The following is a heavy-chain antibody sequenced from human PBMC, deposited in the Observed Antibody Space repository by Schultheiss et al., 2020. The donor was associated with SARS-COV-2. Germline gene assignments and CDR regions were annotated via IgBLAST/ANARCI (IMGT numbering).Heavy chain of an antibody. V-gene: IGHV3-30*18. Sequence: GESLKISCAASGFTFSSYGMHWVRQAPGKGLEWVAVISYDGSNKYYADSVKGRFTISRDNSKNTLYLQMNSLRAEDTAVYYCAKGAKLGRGYYFDYWGQGTLVTVSS. D-gene: IGHD7-27*01. CDR2: ISYDGSNK. CDR1: GFTFSSYG. J-gene: IGHJ4*02. CDR3: AKGAKLGRGYYFDY.